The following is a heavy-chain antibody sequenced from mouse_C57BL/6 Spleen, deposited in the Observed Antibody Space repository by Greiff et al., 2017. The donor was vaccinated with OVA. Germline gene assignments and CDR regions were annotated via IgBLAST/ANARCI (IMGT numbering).Heavy chain of an antibody. V-gene: IGHV2-5*01. CDR2: IWRGGST. CDR1: GFSLTSYG. Sequence: VQLQESGPGLVQPSQSLSITCTVSGFSLTSYGVHWVRQSPGKGLEWLGVIWRGGSTDYNAAFMSRLSITKDNSKSQVFFKMNSLQADDTAIYYCAKKRTTVGYAMDYWGQGTSVTVSS. D-gene: IGHD1-1*01. CDR3: AKKRTTVGYAMDY. J-gene: IGHJ4*01.